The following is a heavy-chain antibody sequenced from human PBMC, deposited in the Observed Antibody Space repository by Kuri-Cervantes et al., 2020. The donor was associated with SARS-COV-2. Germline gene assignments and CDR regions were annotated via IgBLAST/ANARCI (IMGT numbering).Heavy chain of an antibody. CDR3: TTGKYCSSTSCTYYYYYMDV. J-gene: IGHJ6*03. Sequence: GESLKISCEVSGFLFSASAIHWVRQASGKGLEWVGRVRGKANNYATAYAASVKGRFTISRDDSKNMAYLQMHSLKTEDTAVYYCTTGKYCSSTSCTYYYYYMDVWGKGTTVTVSS. D-gene: IGHD2-2*01. CDR1: GFLFSASA. V-gene: IGHV3-73*01. CDR2: VRGKANNYAT.